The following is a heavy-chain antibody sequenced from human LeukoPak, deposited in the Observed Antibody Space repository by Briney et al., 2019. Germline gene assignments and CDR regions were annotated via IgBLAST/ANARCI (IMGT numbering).Heavy chain of an antibody. J-gene: IGHJ4*02. CDR1: GFTFSSYG. CDR2: IRYDGSNK. V-gene: IGHV3-30*02. CDR3: AKDRSGITMVRGVLDY. D-gene: IGHD3-10*01. Sequence: PGGSLRLSCAASGFTFSSYGMSWVRQAPGKGLEWVAFIRYDGSNKYYADSVKGRFTISRDNSKNTLYLQMNSLRAEDTAVYYCAKDRSGITMVRGVLDYWGQGTLVTVSS.